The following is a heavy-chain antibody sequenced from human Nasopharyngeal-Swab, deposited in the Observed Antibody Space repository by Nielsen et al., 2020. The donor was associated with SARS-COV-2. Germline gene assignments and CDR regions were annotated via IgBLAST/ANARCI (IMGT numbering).Heavy chain of an antibody. Sequence: GESLKISCVVSGFSVSGKHMSWVRQAPGKGLEWVSVIYDGPNTLYADSVQGRFIISRDNSRNMLYLQMSGLTAEDTAVYYYARDAAGSGIDYWGQGALVTVSS. V-gene: IGHV3-53*01. D-gene: IGHD2-15*01. CDR3: ARDAAGSGIDY. CDR2: IYDGPNT. J-gene: IGHJ4*02. CDR1: GFSVSGKH.